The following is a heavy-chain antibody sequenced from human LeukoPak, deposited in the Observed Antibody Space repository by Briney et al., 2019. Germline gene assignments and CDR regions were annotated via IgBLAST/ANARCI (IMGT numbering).Heavy chain of an antibody. CDR1: GFTFSSYA. CDR3: AKGGGLSSPIAN. V-gene: IGHV3-23*01. Sequence: GGSLRLSCAASGFTFSSYAMNWVRQAPGKGLKWVSVISPSAGSSSYADSAKGRFTISRDNSKNTLYLQMNSLRAEDTAVYYCAKGGGLSSPIANWGQGTLVTVSS. CDR2: ISPSAGSS. D-gene: IGHD1-26*01. J-gene: IGHJ4*02.